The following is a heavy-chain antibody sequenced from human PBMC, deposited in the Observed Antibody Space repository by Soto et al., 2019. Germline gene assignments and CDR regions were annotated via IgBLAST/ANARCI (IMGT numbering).Heavy chain of an antibody. CDR1: GYTFKDHY. CDR3: ARDRRAYNVSLSHYNPYYPMDF. J-gene: IGHJ6*02. CDR2: INPNDGDT. Sequence: GASVKVSCKTSGYTFKDHYIYWVRQAPGRGLEWVARINPNDGDTTSAQKFRNRVAVTRDTSLGTAYLELTGLQSDDTAIYYCARDRRAYNVSLSHYNPYYPMDFWGQGTSVTVSS. D-gene: IGHD2-21*01. V-gene: IGHV1-2*06.